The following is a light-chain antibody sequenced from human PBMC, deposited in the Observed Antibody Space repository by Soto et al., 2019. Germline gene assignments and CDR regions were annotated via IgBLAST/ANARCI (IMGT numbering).Light chain of an antibody. CDR3: QQYNSFWT. Sequence: DIQMTQSPSTLSASVGDRVTITCRASQSISNRLAWYQQKPGKAPNLLIYSAYNLEGGVPSSFSGSGAGTEFTLTISSLQPDDFATYYCQQYNSFWTFGQGTQVEIK. J-gene: IGKJ1*01. V-gene: IGKV1-5*01. CDR2: SAY. CDR1: QSISNR.